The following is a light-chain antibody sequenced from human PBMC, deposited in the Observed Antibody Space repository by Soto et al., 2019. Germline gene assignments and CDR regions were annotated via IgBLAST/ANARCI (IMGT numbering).Light chain of an antibody. CDR3: HQYYSTPRT. CDR2: DAS. CDR1: QSISGW. J-gene: IGKJ1*01. Sequence: DIQMTQSPSTLSASVGDRVTITCRASQSISGWLAWYQQKPGKAPKLLIYDASTLQSGVPSRFSGSRSGTEFTLTISSLQAEDVAVYYCHQYYSTPRTFGQGTKVDIK. V-gene: IGKV1-5*01.